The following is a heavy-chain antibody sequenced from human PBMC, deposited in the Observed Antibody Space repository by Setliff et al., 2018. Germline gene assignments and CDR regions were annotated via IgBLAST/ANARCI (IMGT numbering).Heavy chain of an antibody. V-gene: IGHV3-30*03. Sequence: PGGSLRLSCAASGFTVSTFSMHWVRQTPVKGLEWVATLSDDGTNEFYADSVKGRFTVFRDNSKNTLYLQMTSLRADDAAMYYCARDQFRKSGGLYYWGQGTLVTVSS. CDR2: LSDDGTNE. CDR1: GFTVSTFS. CDR3: ARDQFRKSGGLYY. J-gene: IGHJ4*02. D-gene: IGHD2-15*01.